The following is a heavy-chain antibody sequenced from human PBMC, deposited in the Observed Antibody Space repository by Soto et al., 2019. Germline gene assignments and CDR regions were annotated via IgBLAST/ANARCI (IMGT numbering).Heavy chain of an antibody. CDR3: ARHNRYSSTWFEGWFDP. J-gene: IGHJ5*02. V-gene: IGHV5-51*01. Sequence: GESLKISCQGSGYSFTHYWGGWVRQIPGRSLEWMGIIHPGDSDTRYSPFFQGQVTISADKSISTAYLQWSSLKASDTAMYYCARHNRYSSTWFEGWFDPWGQGTLVTVSS. D-gene: IGHD6-13*01. CDR1: GYSFTHYW. CDR2: IHPGDSDT.